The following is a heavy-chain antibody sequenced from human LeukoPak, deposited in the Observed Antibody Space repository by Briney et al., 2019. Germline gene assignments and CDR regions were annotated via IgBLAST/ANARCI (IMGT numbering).Heavy chain of an antibody. V-gene: IGHV6-1*01. CDR3: ARGLDYGDYVTYYYYGMDV. D-gene: IGHD4-17*01. CDR2: TYYRSEWYN. Sequence: SQTLSLTCAISGDSVSSNSAAWNWIRQSPSRGLEWLGRTYYRSEWYNDYAVSVKSRITINPDTSKNQFSLQLNSVTPEDTAVYYCARGLDYGDYVTYYYYGMDVWGQGTTVTVSS. CDR1: GDSVSSNSAA. J-gene: IGHJ6*02.